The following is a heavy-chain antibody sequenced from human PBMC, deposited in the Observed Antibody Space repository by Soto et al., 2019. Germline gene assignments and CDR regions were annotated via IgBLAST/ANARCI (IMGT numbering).Heavy chain of an antibody. CDR2: ISAYNGNT. D-gene: IGHD3-3*01. J-gene: IGHJ5*02. CDR3: ARDHRPTYYDFWSGYSLWFDP. Sequence: ASVNVSCKASGYTFTSYGISCVPQAPGQGLEWMGWISAYNGNTNYAQKLQGRVTMTTDTSTSTADMELRSLRSDDTAVYYCARDHRPTYYDFWSGYSLWFDPWGQGTLVTVSS. V-gene: IGHV1-18*01. CDR1: GYTFTSYG.